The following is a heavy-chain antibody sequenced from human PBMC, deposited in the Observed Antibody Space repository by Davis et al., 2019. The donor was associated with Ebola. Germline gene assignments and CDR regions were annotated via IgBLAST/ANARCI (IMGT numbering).Heavy chain of an antibody. J-gene: IGHJ6*02. CDR3: TDYYYYGMDV. CDR2: ISSSSSYI. Sequence: GKSLKISCAASGFTFSSYSMNWVRQAPGKGLEWVSSISSSSSYIYYADSVKGRFTISRDNAKNSLYLQMNSLRAEDTAVYYCTDYYYYGMDVWGQGTTVTVSS. V-gene: IGHV3-21*01. CDR1: GFTFSSYS.